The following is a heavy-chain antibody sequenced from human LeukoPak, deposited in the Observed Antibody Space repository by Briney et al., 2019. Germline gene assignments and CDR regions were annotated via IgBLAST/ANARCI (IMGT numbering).Heavy chain of an antibody. CDR1: GGTFSSYA. CDR2: IIPILGMA. V-gene: IGHV1-69*04. Sequence: ASVEVSCKASGGTFSSYAISWVRQAPGQGLEWMGRIIPILGMANYAQKFQGRVTITADKSTSTAYMELSSLRSEDTAVYYCARGSIAAAVGYWGQGTLVTVSS. CDR3: ARGSIAAAVGY. D-gene: IGHD6-13*01. J-gene: IGHJ4*02.